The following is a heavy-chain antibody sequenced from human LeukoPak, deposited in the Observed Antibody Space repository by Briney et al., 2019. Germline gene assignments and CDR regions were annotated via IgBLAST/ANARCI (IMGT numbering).Heavy chain of an antibody. Sequence: ASVKVSCKASGYTFTSYGINWVRQATGQGLEWMGWVNPNSGNTGYAQKFQGRVTITRNTSISTAYMELSSLRSEDTAVYYCARSRGSSSSLDYWGQGTLVTVSS. J-gene: IGHJ4*02. CDR2: VNPNSGNT. CDR3: ARSRGSSSSLDY. CDR1: GYTFTSYG. V-gene: IGHV1-8*03. D-gene: IGHD6-6*01.